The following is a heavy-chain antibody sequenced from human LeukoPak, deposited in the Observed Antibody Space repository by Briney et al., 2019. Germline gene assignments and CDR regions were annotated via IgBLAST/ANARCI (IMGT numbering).Heavy chain of an antibody. Sequence: PSQTLSLTCTVSGGSISSGSYYWSWIRQPAGKGLEWIGRIYPSGTTYYNPSLKSRVTMSIDTSKNQFSLSLSSVTAADTAVYYCARAHHYYGSGSYLRPHHYYMDVWGKGTTVTISS. J-gene: IGHJ6*03. CDR3: ARAHHYYGSGSYLRPHHYYMDV. V-gene: IGHV4-61*02. CDR2: IYPSGTT. D-gene: IGHD3-10*01. CDR1: GGSISSGSYY.